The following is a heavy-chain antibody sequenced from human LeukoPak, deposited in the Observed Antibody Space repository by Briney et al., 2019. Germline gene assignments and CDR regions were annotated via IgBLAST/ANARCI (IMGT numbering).Heavy chain of an antibody. CDR3: ARDLGRGSSWYNWFDP. V-gene: IGHV1-69*01. CDR1: GGTFSSYA. Sequence: GSSVKDSCKASGGTFSSYAISWVRQAPGQGLEWMGGIIPIFGTANYAQKFQGRVTITADESTSTAYMELSSLRSEDTAVYYCARDLGRGSSWYNWFDPWGQGTLVTVSS. CDR2: IIPIFGTA. J-gene: IGHJ5*02. D-gene: IGHD6-13*01.